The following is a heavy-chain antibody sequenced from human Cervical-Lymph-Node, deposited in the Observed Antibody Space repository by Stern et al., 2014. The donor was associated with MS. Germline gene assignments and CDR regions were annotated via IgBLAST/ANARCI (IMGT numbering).Heavy chain of an antibody. CDR1: GYSFTSYW. Sequence: VQLVESGAEVKKPGESLKISCKGSGYSFTSYWIGWVRQVPGKGLEWMAIIYPGDSDTRYSPSFQGQVTISADKSISPAYLQWSSLKASDTAMFYCARLTTDAAAFDIWGQGTVVTVSS. CDR2: IYPGDSDT. J-gene: IGHJ3*02. CDR3: ARLTTDAAAFDI. V-gene: IGHV5-51*01. D-gene: IGHD4-11*01.